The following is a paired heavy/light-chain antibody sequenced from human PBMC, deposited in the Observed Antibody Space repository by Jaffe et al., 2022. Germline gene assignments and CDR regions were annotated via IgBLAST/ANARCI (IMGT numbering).Light chain of an antibody. Sequence: DIVMTQSPDSLAVSLGERATINCKSSQSVLYSSNNKNYLAWYQQKPGQPPKLLIYWASTRESGVPDRFSGSGSGTDFTLTISSLQAEDVAVYYCQQYYSTPHFGGGTKVEIK. CDR2: WAS. V-gene: IGKV4-1*01. J-gene: IGKJ4*01. CDR1: QSVLYSSNNKNY. CDR3: QQYYSTPH.
Heavy chain of an antibody. D-gene: IGHD2-2*01. CDR1: GYTFTSYY. J-gene: IGHJ5*02. CDR2: INPSGGST. Sequence: QVQLVQSGAEVKKPGASVKVSCKASGYTFTSYYMHWVRQAPGQGLEWMGIINPSGGSTSYAQKFQGRVTMTRDTSTSTVYMELSSLRSEDTAVYYCARDGQHIVVVPAAMFGGWFDPWGQGTLVTVSS. CDR3: ARDGQHIVVVPAAMFGGWFDP. V-gene: IGHV1-46*03.